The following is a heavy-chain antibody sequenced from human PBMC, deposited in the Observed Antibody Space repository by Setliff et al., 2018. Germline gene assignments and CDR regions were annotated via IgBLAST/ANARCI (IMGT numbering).Heavy chain of an antibody. J-gene: IGHJ5*02. Sequence: PSETLSLTCTVSGDSLSGDNYFWSWIRHLPGKGLQWLGHIYYTGKTYYNPSLKNRLEMSVDTSKREFALRLSSVTAADTAVYYCARTSTYVLGSGSYWDRWFDPWSQGTLVTVSS. CDR2: IYYTGKT. CDR3: ARTSTYVLGSGSYWDRWFDP. D-gene: IGHD3-10*01. CDR1: GDSLSGDNYF. V-gene: IGHV4-30-4*02.